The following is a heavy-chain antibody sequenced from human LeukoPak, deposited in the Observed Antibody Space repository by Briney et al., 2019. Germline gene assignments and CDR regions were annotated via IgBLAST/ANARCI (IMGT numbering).Heavy chain of an antibody. V-gene: IGHV4-34*01. CDR3: ARSLAVAGPNFPFDY. CDR2: IYYSGST. Sequence: PSETLSLTCAVYGGSFSGYYWSWIRQPPGKGLEWIGNIYYSGSTYYNPSLKSRVTISVDTSKNHFSLKLGSVTAADTAVYYCARSLAVAGPNFPFDYWGQGTLVTVSS. J-gene: IGHJ4*02. D-gene: IGHD6-19*01. CDR1: GGSFSGYY.